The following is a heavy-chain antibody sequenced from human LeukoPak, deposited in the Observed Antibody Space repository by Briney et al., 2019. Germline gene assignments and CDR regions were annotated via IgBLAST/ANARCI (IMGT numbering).Heavy chain of an antibody. J-gene: IGHJ4*02. Sequence: SETLSLTCTVSGGSISSSSYYWGWIRQPPGKGLEWIGSIYYSGSTYYNPSLKSRVTISVDTSKNQFSLKLSSVTATDTAVYYCARHEELLRNFDYWGQGTLVTVSS. D-gene: IGHD1-26*01. CDR3: ARHEELLRNFDY. CDR1: GGSISSSSYY. CDR2: IYYSGST. V-gene: IGHV4-39*01.